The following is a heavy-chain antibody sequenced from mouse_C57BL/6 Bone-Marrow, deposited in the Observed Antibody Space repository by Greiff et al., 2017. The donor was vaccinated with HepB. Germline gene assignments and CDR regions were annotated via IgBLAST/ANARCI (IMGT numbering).Heavy chain of an antibody. D-gene: IGHD1-1*01. Sequence: QVHVKQPGAELVKPGASVKLSCKASGYTFTSYWMHWVKQRPGRGLEWIGRIDPNSGGTKYNEKFKSKATLTVDKPSSTAYMQLSSLTSEDSAVYYCARENTTVPAWFAYWGQGTLVTVSA. V-gene: IGHV1-72*01. CDR2: IDPNSGGT. CDR1: GYTFTSYW. CDR3: ARENTTVPAWFAY. J-gene: IGHJ3*01.